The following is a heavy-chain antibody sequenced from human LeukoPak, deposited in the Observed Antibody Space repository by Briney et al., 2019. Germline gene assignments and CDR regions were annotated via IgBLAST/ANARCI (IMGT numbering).Heavy chain of an antibody. J-gene: IGHJ4*02. V-gene: IGHV5-51*01. CDR3: ATSNDY. CDR1: GSNFTSYW. Sequence: GESLQISCKGSGSNFTSYWIGWVRQLPGKGLEGMGIIYPGGSDTRFSPSFQGQVTISADKSITTAYLQWSSLKASDTAMYYCATSNDYWGQGTLVTVSS. CDR2: IYPGGSDT. D-gene: IGHD4/OR15-4a*01.